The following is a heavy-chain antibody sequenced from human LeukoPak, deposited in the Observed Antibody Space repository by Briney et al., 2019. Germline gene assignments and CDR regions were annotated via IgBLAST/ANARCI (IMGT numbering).Heavy chain of an antibody. CDR2: INHSGST. D-gene: IGHD6-13*01. CDR1: GGSFSGYY. CDR3: ARGPKAAADTYFQH. V-gene: IGHV4-34*01. J-gene: IGHJ1*01. Sequence: PSETLSLTCAVYGGSFSGYYWSWIRQPPGKGLEWIGEINHSGSTNYNPSLKSRVTISVDTSKNQFSLKLSSVTAADTAVYYCARGPKAAADTYFQHWGQGTLVTVSS.